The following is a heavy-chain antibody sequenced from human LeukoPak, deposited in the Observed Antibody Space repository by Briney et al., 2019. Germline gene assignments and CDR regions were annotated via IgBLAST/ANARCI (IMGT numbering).Heavy chain of an antibody. J-gene: IGHJ5*02. CDR1: GCSISNYY. CDR3: ARDLTTPPYNWFDP. CDR2: ISTSGSP. V-gene: IGHV4-4*07. D-gene: IGHD4/OR15-4a*01. Sequence: SETLSLTCTVSGCSISNYYWSWIRQTAGKGLEWIGLISTSGSPNYNPSLKRRVTMSVDTSKNQFSLKLSSVTAADAAVYYCARDLTTPPYNWFDPWGQGTLVTVSS.